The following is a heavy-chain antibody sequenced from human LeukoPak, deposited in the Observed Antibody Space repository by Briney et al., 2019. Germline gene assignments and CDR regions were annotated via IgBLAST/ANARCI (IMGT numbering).Heavy chain of an antibody. CDR3: AKDRKYYGSGSYCPSDY. CDR1: GFTFSSYA. D-gene: IGHD3-10*01. Sequence: PGGSLRLSCAASGFTFSSYAMSWVRQAPGKGLEWVSAISGSGGSTYYADSVKGRFTISRDNSKNTLYLQMNSLRAEDTAVYYCAKDRKYYGSGSYCPSDYWGQGTLVTVSS. V-gene: IGHV3-23*01. J-gene: IGHJ4*02. CDR2: ISGSGGST.